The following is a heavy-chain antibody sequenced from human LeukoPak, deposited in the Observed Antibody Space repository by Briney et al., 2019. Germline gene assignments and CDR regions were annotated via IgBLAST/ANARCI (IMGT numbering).Heavy chain of an antibody. V-gene: IGHV1-46*01. J-gene: IGHJ3*01. D-gene: IGHD3-22*01. CDR2: INPSGGST. CDR3: ARDENGYYDSSGYSLAV. Sequence: ASVKVSCKASGYTFTSYGISWVRQAPGQGLEWMGIINPSGGSTSYAQKFQGRVTMTRDTSTSTVYMELSSLRSEDTAVYYCARDENGYYDSSGYSLAVWGQGTMVTVSS. CDR1: GYTFTSYG.